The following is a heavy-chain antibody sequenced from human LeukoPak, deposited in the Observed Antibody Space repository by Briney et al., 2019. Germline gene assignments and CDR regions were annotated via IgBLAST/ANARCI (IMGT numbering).Heavy chain of an antibody. J-gene: IGHJ5*02. CDR1: GYTFTSYY. CDR2: INPSGGST. Sequence: GASVKVSCKASGYTFTSYYMHWVRQAPGQGLEWMGIINPSGGSTSYAQEFQGRVTMTRDMSTSTVYMELSSLRSEDTAVYYCARELRITRGWFDPWGQGTLVTVSS. D-gene: IGHD3-10*01. CDR3: ARELRITRGWFDP. V-gene: IGHV1-46*01.